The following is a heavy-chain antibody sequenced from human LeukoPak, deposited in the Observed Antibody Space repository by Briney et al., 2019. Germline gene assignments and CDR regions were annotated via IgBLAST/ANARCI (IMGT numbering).Heavy chain of an antibody. CDR3: AKGGFVDTAMVIGY. D-gene: IGHD5-18*01. V-gene: IGHV3-33*06. CDR2: IWYDRSNE. CDR1: GFTFSSYG. J-gene: IGHJ4*02. Sequence: GRSLRLSCAASGFTFSSYGMHWVRQAPGKGLEWVAVIWYDRSNEYYADSVKGRFTISRDNSKNTLYLQMNSLRVEDTAVYYCAKGGFVDTAMVIGYWGQGTLVTVSS.